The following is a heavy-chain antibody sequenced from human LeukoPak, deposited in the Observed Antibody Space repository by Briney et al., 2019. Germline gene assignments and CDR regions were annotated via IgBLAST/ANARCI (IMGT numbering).Heavy chain of an antibody. Sequence: ASVKVSCKASGYTFTSYDINWVRQATGQGLEWMGWMNPNSGNTGYAQKFQGRVTITRNTSISTAYMELSSLRSEDTAVYYCARGPYHTHYINTVTPADYYYYYMDVWGKGTTVTVSS. V-gene: IGHV1-8*03. J-gene: IGHJ6*03. CDR1: GYTFTSYD. D-gene: IGHD4-17*01. CDR3: ARGPYHTHYINTVTPADYYYYYMDV. CDR2: MNPNSGNT.